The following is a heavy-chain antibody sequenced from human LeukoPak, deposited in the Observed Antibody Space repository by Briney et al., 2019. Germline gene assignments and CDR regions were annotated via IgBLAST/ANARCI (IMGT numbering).Heavy chain of an antibody. CDR1: GFTFSTYW. CDR3: ARSSYSSSSSV. D-gene: IGHD6-6*01. CDR2: IKQDGSEN. V-gene: IGHV3-7*03. J-gene: IGHJ3*01. Sequence: PGGSLRLSCAASGFTFSTYWMSWVRQAPGKGLEWVANIKQDGSENYYVDSVKGRFTISRDNAKNSLYLQINSLRAEDTAVYYCARSSYSSSSSVWGQGTMVTVFS.